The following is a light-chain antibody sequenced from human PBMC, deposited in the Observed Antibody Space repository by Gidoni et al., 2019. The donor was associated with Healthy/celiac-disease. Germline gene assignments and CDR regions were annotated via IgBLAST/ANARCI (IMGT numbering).Light chain of an antibody. CDR2: AAS. CDR3: QQTYNTPSYT. V-gene: IGKV1-39*01. CDR1: QSISGY. Sequence: DIQMTQSPSSLSASVGDRVTITCRASQSISGYLNWYQQKPGKAPKLLIYAASSLQTGVPSRFSGSGSETDFTRTSSSLQPEDFATYYCQQTYNTPSYTFGQGTKLEIK. J-gene: IGKJ2*01.